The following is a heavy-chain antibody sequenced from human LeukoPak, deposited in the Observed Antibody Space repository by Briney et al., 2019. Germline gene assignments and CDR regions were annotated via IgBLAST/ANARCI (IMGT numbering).Heavy chain of an antibody. J-gene: IGHJ4*02. D-gene: IGHD1-26*01. CDR2: VYYSGST. V-gene: IGHV4-39*01. CDR1: GGSLSSGSYY. CDR3: ASPKRYTGSQHTFDY. Sequence: PLETLSLTCTVSGGSLSSGSYYWGWIRQPPGKGLEWIGSVYYSGSTYYNPSLKSRVTISVDTSKNQFSLKLRSVTAADTAVYYCASPKRYTGSQHTFDYWGQGTLVTVSS.